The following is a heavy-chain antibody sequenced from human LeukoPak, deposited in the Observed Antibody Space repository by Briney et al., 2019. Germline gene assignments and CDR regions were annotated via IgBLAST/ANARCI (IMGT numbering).Heavy chain of an antibody. CDR3: ARVHCSSTSCLDDP. Sequence: GSSVKVSCNASGGTFSSYAISWVRQAPGQGLEWMGGIIPIFGTANYAQKFQGRVTITADESTCTAYMELSSLRSEDTAVYYCARVHCSSTSCLDDPWGQGTLVTVSS. CDR1: GGTFSSYA. D-gene: IGHD2-2*01. J-gene: IGHJ5*02. CDR2: IIPIFGTA. V-gene: IGHV1-69*01.